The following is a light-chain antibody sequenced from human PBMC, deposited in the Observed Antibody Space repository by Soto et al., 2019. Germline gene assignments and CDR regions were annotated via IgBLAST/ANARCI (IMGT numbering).Light chain of an antibody. CDR1: QSVSSN. CDR3: QQYINWPRT. CDR2: GAS. V-gene: IGKV3-15*01. Sequence: EIAMTQSPATLSVSPGERATLSCRASQSVSSNLAWYQQKPGQAPRLLIFGASTRAPGIPARFSGSGSGTEFTLTISSLQSEDFAVYYCQQYINWPRTFGQGTKVEIK. J-gene: IGKJ1*01.